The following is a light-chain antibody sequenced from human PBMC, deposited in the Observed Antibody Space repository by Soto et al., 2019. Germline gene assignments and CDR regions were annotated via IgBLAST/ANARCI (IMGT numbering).Light chain of an antibody. CDR1: SSTMGSDT. Sequence: QSVLTQPPSASGTPGHRVTISCSGSSSTMGSDTVNWYQQVPGTAPKLLIYSNNQRPSGVPDRISGSKSGTSASLAISGLQSEDEADYYCAALDDCQKSWVFGGGTQLTV. CDR3: AALDDCQKSWV. V-gene: IGLV1-44*01. CDR2: SNN. J-gene: IGLJ3*02.